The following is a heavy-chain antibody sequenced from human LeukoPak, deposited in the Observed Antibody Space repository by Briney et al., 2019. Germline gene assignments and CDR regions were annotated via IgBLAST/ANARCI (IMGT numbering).Heavy chain of an antibody. CDR3: ARAPSALYTSGWYYFDY. D-gene: IGHD6-19*01. Sequence: SDTLPLTCTVSGRSISNYHWRCIPQPPGRGLECIGYVYSSGSTNYKPSLKSRVTMSVDKSKKQFSLKLNSVTATDTAVYYCARAPSALYTSGWYYFDYWGQGTLVTVSS. CDR1: GRSISNYH. J-gene: IGHJ4*02. CDR2: VYSSGST. V-gene: IGHV4-59*13.